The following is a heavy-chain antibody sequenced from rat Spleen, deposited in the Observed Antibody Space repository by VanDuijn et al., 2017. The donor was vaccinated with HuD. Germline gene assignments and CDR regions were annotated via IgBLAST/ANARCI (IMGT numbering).Heavy chain of an antibody. J-gene: IGHJ1*01. Sequence: EVQLVESDGGLVQPGRSLKLSCAASGFTFIDYYMTWVRQAPTKGLEWVATISYDGTNTFYRDSVKGRFTISRDNAKSTLYLQMDSLRSEDTATYYCARHDVPYWYFDFWGPGTMVTVSS. V-gene: IGHV5-29*01. CDR2: ISYDGTNT. CDR3: ARHDVPYWYFDF. CDR1: GFTFIDYY. D-gene: IGHD3-7*01.